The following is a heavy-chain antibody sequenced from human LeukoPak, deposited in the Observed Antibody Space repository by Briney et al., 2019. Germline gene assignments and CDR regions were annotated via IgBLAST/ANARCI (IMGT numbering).Heavy chain of an antibody. Sequence: GSLRLSCAASGFTFSSYAMSWVRQAPGKGLEWVSAISGSGGSTYYADSVKGRFTISRDNSKNTLYLQMNSLRAEDTAVYYCAKDSEDIVVVPAAMWGYYFDYWGQGTLVTVSS. CDR1: GFTFSSYA. J-gene: IGHJ4*02. V-gene: IGHV3-23*01. CDR2: ISGSGGST. D-gene: IGHD2-2*01. CDR3: AKDSEDIVVVPAAMWGYYFDY.